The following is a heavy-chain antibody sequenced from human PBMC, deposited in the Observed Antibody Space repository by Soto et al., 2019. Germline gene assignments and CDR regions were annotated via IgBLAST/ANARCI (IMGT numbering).Heavy chain of an antibody. CDR1: GYTFSSYG. D-gene: IGHD1-26*01. V-gene: IGHV1-18*01. J-gene: IGHJ4*02. Sequence: QVQLVQSGAEVKKPGASVKVSCRASGYTFSSYGISWVRQAPGQGLEWVGWISAYNGYTNDVQKFQGRVTMTKDTSTNTAYMELRSLRSDDTAIYYCARGRYLVFWGQGTLVTVSS. CDR2: ISAYNGYT. CDR3: ARGRYLVF.